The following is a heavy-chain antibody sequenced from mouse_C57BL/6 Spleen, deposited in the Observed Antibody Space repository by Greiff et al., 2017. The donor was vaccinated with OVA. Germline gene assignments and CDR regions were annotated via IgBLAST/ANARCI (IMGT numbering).Heavy chain of an antibody. J-gene: IGHJ2*01. CDR2: IDPSDSET. V-gene: IGHV1-52*01. Sequence: VQLQQPGAELVRPGSSVKLSCKASGYTFTSYWMHWVKQRPIQGLEWIGNIDPSDSETHYNQKFKDKATLTVDKSSSTAYMQLSSLTSEESAVYYCARTPALLRRFDYWGQGTTLTVSS. CDR1: GYTFTSYW. D-gene: IGHD1-1*01. CDR3: ARTPALLRRFDY.